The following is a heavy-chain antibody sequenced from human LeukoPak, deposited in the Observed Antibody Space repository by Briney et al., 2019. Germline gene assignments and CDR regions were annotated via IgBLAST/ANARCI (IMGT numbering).Heavy chain of an antibody. V-gene: IGHV3-11*01. J-gene: IGHJ4*02. CDR3: ARENDYGDYVLDY. CDR1: GFTFSDYY. CDR2: ISSSGSTI. Sequence: GGSLRLSCAASGFTFSDYYMGWIRQAPGKGLEWVSYISSSGSTIYYADSVKGRFTISRDNAKNSLYLQMNSLRAEDTAVYYCARENDYGDYVLDYWGQGTLVTVSS. D-gene: IGHD4-17*01.